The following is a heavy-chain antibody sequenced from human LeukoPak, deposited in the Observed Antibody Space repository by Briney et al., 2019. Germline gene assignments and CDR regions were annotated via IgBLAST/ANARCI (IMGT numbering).Heavy chain of an antibody. V-gene: IGHV1-69*13. CDR2: IIPIFGTA. J-gene: IGHJ6*02. D-gene: IGHD1-26*01. Sequence: SVKVSFKASGGTFSSYAISWVRQAPGQGLEWMGGIIPIFGTANYAQKFQGRVTITADESTSTAYIELSSLRSEDTVVYYCARLVPVGATGYYYGMDVWGQGTTVTVSS. CDR1: GGTFSSYA. CDR3: ARLVPVGATGYYYGMDV.